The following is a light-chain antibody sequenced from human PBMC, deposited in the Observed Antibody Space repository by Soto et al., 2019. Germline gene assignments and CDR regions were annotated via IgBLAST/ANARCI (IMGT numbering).Light chain of an antibody. CDR2: EVS. J-gene: IGLJ1*01. CDR3: TSYTSSSTHYV. CDR1: SSDVGDYNS. Sequence: QSVLTQPASVSGSPGQSITISCTGTSSDVGDYNSVSWYQQHPGKAPKVMIYEVSNRPSGVSNRFSGSKSGNTASLTISGLQAEDEADYYCTSYTSSSTHYVFGNGTKVTVL. V-gene: IGLV2-14*01.